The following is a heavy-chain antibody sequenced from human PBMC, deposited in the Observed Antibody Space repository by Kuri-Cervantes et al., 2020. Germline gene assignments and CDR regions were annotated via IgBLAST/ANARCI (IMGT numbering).Heavy chain of an antibody. Sequence: GGSLRLSCTASQFTFRSYGMHWVRQPPGKGLEWVAMIWYDGSNEYYADSVRRRFTIARDNSKHTLYLQMSGLRAEDTAVYYCTIDVRYESSDQSADADSYTSDSTAFDIWGQGTKVTVSS. CDR2: IWYDGSNE. CDR3: TIDVRYESSDQSADADSYTSDSTAFDI. J-gene: IGHJ3*02. CDR1: QFTFRSYG. D-gene: IGHD3-22*01. V-gene: IGHV3-33*01.